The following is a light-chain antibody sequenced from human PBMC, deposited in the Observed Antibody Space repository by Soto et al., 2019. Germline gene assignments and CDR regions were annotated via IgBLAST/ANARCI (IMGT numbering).Light chain of an antibody. CDR3: QQSYSVPLT. J-gene: IGKJ4*01. Sequence: IQMTQSPSSLSASVGDRVTITCRASQNIVNYLNWYQRKPGKAPKLLIYGASSLQRGVPSRFSGSGSGTDFTLTISTLQPEDFATFYCQQSYSVPLTFGGGTKVEIK. V-gene: IGKV1-39*01. CDR1: QNIVNY. CDR2: GAS.